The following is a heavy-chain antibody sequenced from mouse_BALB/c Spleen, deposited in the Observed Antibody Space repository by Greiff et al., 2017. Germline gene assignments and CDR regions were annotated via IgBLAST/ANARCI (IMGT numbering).Heavy chain of an antibody. J-gene: IGHJ4*01. D-gene: IGHD6-1*01. CDR3: GGQPMDY. V-gene: IGHV5-17*02. CDR2: ISSGSSTI. CDR1: GFSFSSFG. Sequence: EVKLMESGGGLVQPGGSRKLSCAASGFSFSSFGMHWVRQAPEKGLEWVAYISSGSSTIYYADTVKGRFTISRDNHKNNLFLQMTSLRSEEQDMYNCGGQPMDYWGQGTSVTVAA.